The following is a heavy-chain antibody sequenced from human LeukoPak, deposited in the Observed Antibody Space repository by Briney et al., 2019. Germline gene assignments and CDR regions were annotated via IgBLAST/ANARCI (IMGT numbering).Heavy chain of an antibody. J-gene: IGHJ4*02. CDR3: AVLPGNNYIDY. D-gene: IGHD3-9*01. Sequence: SETLSLTCTVSGGSISSSSYYWSLIRQPPGKGLEWIGYIYYSGRTDSNPSLKSRVTISVDTSKNQFSLKLSSVTAADTAVYYCAVLPGNNYIDYWGQGALVTVSS. V-gene: IGHV4-61*01. CDR1: GGSISSSSYY. CDR2: IYYSGRT.